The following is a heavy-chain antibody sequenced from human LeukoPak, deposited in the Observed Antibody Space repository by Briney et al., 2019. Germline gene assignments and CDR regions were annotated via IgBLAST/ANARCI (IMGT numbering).Heavy chain of an antibody. Sequence: GGSLRLSCATSGFTFSNYWMHWVRQAPGKGLVWVSRISSDGSRTSYADSVKGRFTISRDNARNTLYLQMNSLRADDTAIYYCARDPANYFDYWGQGTLVTVSS. J-gene: IGHJ4*02. V-gene: IGHV3-74*01. CDR1: GFTFSNYW. CDR2: ISSDGSRT. CDR3: ARDPANYFDY.